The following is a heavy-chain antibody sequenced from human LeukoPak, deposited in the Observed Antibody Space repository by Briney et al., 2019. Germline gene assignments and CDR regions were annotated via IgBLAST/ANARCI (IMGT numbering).Heavy chain of an antibody. CDR1: GFTFSSYG. Sequence: PGGSLRLSCAASGFTFSSYGMHWVRQAPGKGLEWVAVIWYDGSNKYYADSVKGRFTISRDNSKNTLYLQMNSLRAEDTAVYYCAKGGYYDSSGWPDYWGQGTLVTVSS. CDR2: IWYDGSNK. V-gene: IGHV3-33*06. J-gene: IGHJ4*02. CDR3: AKGGYYDSSGWPDY. D-gene: IGHD3-22*01.